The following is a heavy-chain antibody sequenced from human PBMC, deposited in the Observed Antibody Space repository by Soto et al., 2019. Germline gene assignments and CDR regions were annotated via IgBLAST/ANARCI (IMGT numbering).Heavy chain of an antibody. CDR1: GFTFSSYG. D-gene: IGHD5-12*01. V-gene: IGHV3-30*18. Sequence: QVQLVESGGGVVQPGRSLRLSCAASGFTFSSYGMHWVRQAPGKGLEWVAVISYDGSNKYYADSVRGRLTISRDNSKNTLYMPMNSLRGADTVVYYCTKDNGSGCDWLRVGDASDIWGQGTMVTVSS. CDR3: TKDNGSGCDWLRVGDASDI. J-gene: IGHJ3*02. CDR2: ISYDGSNK.